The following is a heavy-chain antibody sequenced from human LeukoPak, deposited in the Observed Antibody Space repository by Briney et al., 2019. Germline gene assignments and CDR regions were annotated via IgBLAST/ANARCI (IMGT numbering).Heavy chain of an antibody. CDR3: ARAEIFGVVMSAFNI. Sequence: ASVKVSCKASGGTFSSYAISWVRQAPGQGLEWMGWISAYNGNTNYAQKLQGRVTMTTDTSTSTAYMELRSLRSDDTAVYYCARAEIFGVVMSAFNIWGQGTMVTVSS. V-gene: IGHV1-18*01. D-gene: IGHD3-3*01. J-gene: IGHJ3*02. CDR1: GGTFSSYA. CDR2: ISAYNGNT.